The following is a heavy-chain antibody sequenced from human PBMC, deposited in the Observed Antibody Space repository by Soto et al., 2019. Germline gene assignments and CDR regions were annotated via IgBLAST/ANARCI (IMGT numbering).Heavy chain of an antibody. CDR1: GLTFTNAW. Sequence: PGGSLRLSCAASGLTFTNAWMHWVRQAPGKGLEWVGRITGTPDGGTTDYAAPVKGRFTISRDDSKSTLYLHLNSLKSEGTAVYYCTSCYPSPPLGWGQGTLVTVSS. CDR2: ITGTPDGGTT. CDR3: TSCYPSPPLG. V-gene: IGHV3-15*07. J-gene: IGHJ4*02. D-gene: IGHD2-2*01.